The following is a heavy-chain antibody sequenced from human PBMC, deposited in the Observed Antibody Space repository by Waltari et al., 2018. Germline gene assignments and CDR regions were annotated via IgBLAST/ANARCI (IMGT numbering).Heavy chain of an antibody. CDR1: GGSISSGSYY. CDR2: IDTSGGT. CDR3: ARDRAYYDSSGPYYYYGMDV. J-gene: IGHJ6*02. D-gene: IGHD3-22*01. V-gene: IGHV4-61*09. Sequence: QVQLQESGPGLVKPSQTLSLTCTVSGGSISSGSYYWSWIRQPAGKGLEWIGYIDTSGGTHYNPSLKSRVTISVDTSKNQFSLKLSSVTAADTAVYYCARDRAYYDSSGPYYYYGMDVWGQGTTVTVSS.